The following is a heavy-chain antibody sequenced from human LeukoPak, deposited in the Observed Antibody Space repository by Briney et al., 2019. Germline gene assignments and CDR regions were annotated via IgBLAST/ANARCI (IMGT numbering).Heavy chain of an antibody. V-gene: IGHV3-74*01. Sequence: GGSLRLSCALSGFTSSSYWMHWVRQVPGKGLVWVSRINDDGTYTVYADSVKGRFTISRDNAKNSLYLQMNSLRAEDTAVYYCARVGPWVNPDYYYYMDVWGKGTTVTVSS. CDR2: INDDGTYT. CDR3: ARVGPWVNPDYYYYMDV. J-gene: IGHJ6*03. CDR1: GFTSSSYW. D-gene: IGHD1-14*01.